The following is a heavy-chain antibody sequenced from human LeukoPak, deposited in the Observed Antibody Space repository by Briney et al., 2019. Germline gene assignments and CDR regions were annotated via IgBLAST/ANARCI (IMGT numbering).Heavy chain of an antibody. J-gene: IGHJ5*02. Sequence: SETLSLTCTVSGGSISNSNYYWGWIRQPPGKGLEWIGGIYYSGGTYYNPSLKSRVTISIDTSKNQFSLKLNSVTAADTAVYYCARVQVRLWLFDPWGQGTLVTVSS. CDR1: GGSISNSNYY. CDR3: ARVQVRLWLFDP. CDR2: IYYSGGT. D-gene: IGHD5-18*01. V-gene: IGHV4-39*07.